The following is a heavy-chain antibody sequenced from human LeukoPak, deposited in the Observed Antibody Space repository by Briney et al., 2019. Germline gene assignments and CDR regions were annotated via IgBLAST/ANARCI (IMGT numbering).Heavy chain of an antibody. CDR3: ARGKNYYGWKLSYGMDV. D-gene: IGHD3-10*01. CDR2: INHSGST. J-gene: IGHJ6*02. CDR1: GGSFSGYY. Sequence: PSETLSLTCAVYGGSFSGYYWSWIRQPPGKGLEWIGEINHSGSTNYNPSLTSRVTISVDTSKNQFSLKLSSVTAADTAVYYCARGKNYYGWKLSYGMDVWGQGTTVTVSS. V-gene: IGHV4-34*01.